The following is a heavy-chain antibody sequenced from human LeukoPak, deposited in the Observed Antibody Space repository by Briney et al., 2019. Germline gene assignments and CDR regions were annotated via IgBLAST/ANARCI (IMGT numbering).Heavy chain of an antibody. D-gene: IGHD3-3*01. CDR2: IYHSGST. CDR1: GYSISSGYY. J-gene: IGHJ4*02. Sequence: PSETLSLTCAVSGYSISSGYYWGWIRQPPGKGLEWIGGIYHSGSTYYNPSLKSRVTISVDTSKNQFSLKLSSVTAADTAVYYCARDGATYYDFWSGSILSLWGQGTLVTVSS. CDR3: ARDGATYYDFWSGSILSL. V-gene: IGHV4-38-2*02.